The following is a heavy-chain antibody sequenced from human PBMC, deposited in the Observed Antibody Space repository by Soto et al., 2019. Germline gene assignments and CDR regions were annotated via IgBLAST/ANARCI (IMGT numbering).Heavy chain of an antibody. D-gene: IGHD3-10*02. J-gene: IGHJ4*02. Sequence: LGETLKISCKGSGYSFTSYWIGWVRQMPGKGLEWMGIIYPGNSDTRYSPSFQGQVTISADKSITTAYLQWRSLKASDTAIYYCARGGTVTMFGYWGLGTLVTVSS. V-gene: IGHV5-51*01. CDR1: GYSFTSYW. CDR2: IYPGNSDT. CDR3: ARGGTVTMFGY.